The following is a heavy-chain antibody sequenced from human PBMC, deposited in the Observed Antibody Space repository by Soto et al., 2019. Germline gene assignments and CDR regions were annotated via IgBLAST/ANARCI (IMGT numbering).Heavy chain of an antibody. D-gene: IGHD6-6*01. CDR3: ARAPAGSIAAFRFDP. Sequence: ASVKVSCKASGGTFSSYAISWVRQAPGQGLEWMGGIIPIFGTANYAQKFQGRVTITADESTSTAYMELSSLRSEDTAVYYRARAPAGSIAAFRFDPWGQGTLVTVSS. J-gene: IGHJ5*02. CDR2: IIPIFGTA. CDR1: GGTFSSYA. V-gene: IGHV1-69*13.